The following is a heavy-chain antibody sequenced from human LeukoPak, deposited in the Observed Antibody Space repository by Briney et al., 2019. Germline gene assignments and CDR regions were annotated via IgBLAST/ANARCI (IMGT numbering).Heavy chain of an antibody. Sequence: GRSLRLSCAASGFTFSSYGMHWVRQAPGKGLEWVAVIWYGGSNKYYADSVKGRFTISRDNSKNTLYLQMNSLRAEDTAVYYCAKEILTGYYLDSWGQGTLITVSS. J-gene: IGHJ4*02. CDR1: GFTFSSYG. D-gene: IGHD3-9*01. CDR3: AKEILTGYYLDS. CDR2: IWYGGSNK. V-gene: IGHV3-30*18.